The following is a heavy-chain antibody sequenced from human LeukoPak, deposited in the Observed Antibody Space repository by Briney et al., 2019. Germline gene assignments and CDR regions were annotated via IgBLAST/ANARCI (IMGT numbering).Heavy chain of an antibody. CDR3: ARASTVTSEFDY. CDR1: GGSISSGGYS. V-gene: IGHV4-30-2*01. Sequence: SQTLSLTCAVSGGSISSGGYSWSWIQQPPGKGLEWIGYTYHSGSTYYNPSLKSRVTISVDRSKNQFSLKLSSVTAADTAVYYCARASTVTSEFDYWGQGTLVTVSS. D-gene: IGHD4-17*01. CDR2: TYHSGST. J-gene: IGHJ4*02.